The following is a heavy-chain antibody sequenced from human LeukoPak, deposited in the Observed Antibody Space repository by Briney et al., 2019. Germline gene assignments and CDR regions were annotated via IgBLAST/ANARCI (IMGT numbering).Heavy chain of an antibody. Sequence: PGGALRLSCAASGFIFSNYDMTWIRQIPGKGLEWVSGLSGGDDSTFYADAVKGRFTISRDISKNTLYLQMNSLTAEDTAVYYCAKVRPAVPRLFGYHFDFWGQGTLVTVSS. D-gene: IGHD3-3*01. CDR2: LSGGDDST. CDR1: GFIFSNYD. CDR3: AKVRPAVPRLFGYHFDF. V-gene: IGHV3-23*01. J-gene: IGHJ4*02.